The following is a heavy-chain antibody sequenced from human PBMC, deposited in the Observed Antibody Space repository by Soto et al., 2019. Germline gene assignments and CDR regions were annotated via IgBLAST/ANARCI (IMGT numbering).Heavy chain of an antibody. J-gene: IGHJ6*03. Sequence: PSETLSLTCIASGGSISSYYWSWIRQPPGKVLEWVGYIYYSGSTNYNPSLKSRVTISVDTSKNQFSLKLSSVTAADTAVYYCARHEGGSGTWYYYYYMDVWGKGTPVTVSS. CDR1: GGSISSYY. V-gene: IGHV4-59*08. CDR2: IYYSGST. D-gene: IGHD3-10*01. CDR3: ARHEGGSGTWYYYYYMDV.